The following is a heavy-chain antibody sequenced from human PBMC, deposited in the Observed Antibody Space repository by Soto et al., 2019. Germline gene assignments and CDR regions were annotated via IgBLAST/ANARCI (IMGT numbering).Heavy chain of an antibody. Sequence: QVQLVESGGGVVQPGRSLRLSCAASGFTFSSYGMHWVRQAPGKGLEWVAVIGDDGSNKYYADSVKGRFTISRDNSKNTLYLQMNSLRAEDTAVYYCARDPNNGDRKNYYYYYGMDVWGQGTTVTVSS. CDR2: IGDDGSNK. J-gene: IGHJ6*02. CDR1: GFTFSSYG. D-gene: IGHD4-17*01. V-gene: IGHV3-33*01. CDR3: ARDPNNGDRKNYYYYYGMDV.